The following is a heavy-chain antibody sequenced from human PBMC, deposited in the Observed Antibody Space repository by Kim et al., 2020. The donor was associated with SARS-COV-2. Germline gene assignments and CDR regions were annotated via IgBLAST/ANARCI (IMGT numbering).Heavy chain of an antibody. CDR1: GYSISSGYY. CDR3: ASIAVAGPKGAFDY. Sequence: SETLSLTCTVSGYSISSGYYWGWIRQPPGKGLEWIGSIYHSGSTYYNPSLKSRVTISVDTSKNQFSLKLSSVTAADTAVYYCASIAVAGPKGAFDYWGQG. J-gene: IGHJ4*02. V-gene: IGHV4-38-2*02. CDR2: IYHSGST. D-gene: IGHD6-19*01.